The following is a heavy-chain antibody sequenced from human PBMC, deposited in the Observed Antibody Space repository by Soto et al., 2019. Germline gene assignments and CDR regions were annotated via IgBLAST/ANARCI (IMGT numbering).Heavy chain of an antibody. Sequence: ASVKVSCKASGYTFTSYDINWVRQATGQGLEWMGWMNPNSGNTGYAQKFQGRVTMTRNTSISTAYMELSSLRSEDTAVYYCARSAQGGNWFDPWGQGTLVTVSS. CDR1: GYTFTSYD. D-gene: IGHD1-26*01. CDR3: ARSAQGGNWFDP. CDR2: MNPNSGNT. J-gene: IGHJ5*02. V-gene: IGHV1-8*01.